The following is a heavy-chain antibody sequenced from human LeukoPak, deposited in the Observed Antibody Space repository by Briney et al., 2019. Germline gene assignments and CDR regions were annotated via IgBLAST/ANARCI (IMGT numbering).Heavy chain of an antibody. V-gene: IGHV1-69*05. J-gene: IGHJ1*01. CDR2: IIPKFGST. CDR3: ARDNLAPSGVKYSHL. CDR1: GGTFIFYS. D-gene: IGHD3-16*02. Sequence: GSSVKVSCKATGGTFIFYSLNWVRQAPGQGLEWMGGIIPKFGSTNYAQKFHDRLSITTDESTTTAYMELSSLRSEDTALYFCARDNLAPSGVKYSHLWGPGTLVTVSS.